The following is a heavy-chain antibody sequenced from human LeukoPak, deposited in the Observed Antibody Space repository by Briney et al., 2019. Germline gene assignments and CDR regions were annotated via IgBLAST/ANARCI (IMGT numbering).Heavy chain of an antibody. CDR3: ARGGLRGANDY. Sequence: SETLSLTCSVSGGSLSSSSYYWGWIRQPPGRGLEWIGNIYETGSTNYNPSLKSRVTISVDTSKNQFSLKLSSVTAADTAVYYCARGGLRGANDYWGQGTLVTVSS. CDR1: GGSLSSSSYY. V-gene: IGHV4-39*07. J-gene: IGHJ4*02. CDR2: IYETGST. D-gene: IGHD3-16*01.